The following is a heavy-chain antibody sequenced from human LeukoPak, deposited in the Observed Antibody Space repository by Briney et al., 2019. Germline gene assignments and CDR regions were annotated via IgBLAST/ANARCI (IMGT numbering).Heavy chain of an antibody. CDR1: GFTFSSYW. D-gene: IGHD3-9*01. Sequence: GGSLRLSCAASGFTFSSYWMSWVRQAPGKGPEWVANIKQDGSERYYVDSVKGRFTISRDNAKNSLYLQMNSLRAEDTAVYYCAREDNYDILTGYYRALGMDVWGQGTTVTVSS. J-gene: IGHJ6*02. CDR3: AREDNYDILTGYYRALGMDV. CDR2: IKQDGSER. V-gene: IGHV3-7*01.